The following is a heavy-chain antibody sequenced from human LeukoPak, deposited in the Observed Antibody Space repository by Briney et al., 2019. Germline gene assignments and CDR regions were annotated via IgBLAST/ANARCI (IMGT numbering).Heavy chain of an antibody. CDR1: GGTFSSYA. Sequence: GASVKVSCKASGGTFSSYAISWVRQAPGQGLEWMGWINPKSGGTHYAQNFQDRVTMTRDTSINTAYLELNRLRSDDTAVYYCARTLTTATWDFWGQGTLVTVSS. V-gene: IGHV1-2*02. CDR2: INPKSGGT. CDR3: ARTLTTATWDF. J-gene: IGHJ4*02. D-gene: IGHD4-17*01.